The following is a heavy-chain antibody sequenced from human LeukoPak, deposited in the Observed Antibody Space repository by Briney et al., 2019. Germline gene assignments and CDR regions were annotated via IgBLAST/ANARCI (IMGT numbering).Heavy chain of an antibody. CDR1: GGSISSSNW. Sequence: SPSETLSLTCAVSGGSISSSNWWSWVRQPPGKGLEWIGEIYHSGSTNYNPSLKSRVTISVDTSKNQFSLKLSSVTAADTAVYYCARGPSIAARRWDVADYWGQGTLVTVSS. V-gene: IGHV4-4*02. CDR3: ARGPSIAARRWDVADY. CDR2: IYHSGST. D-gene: IGHD6-6*01. J-gene: IGHJ4*02.